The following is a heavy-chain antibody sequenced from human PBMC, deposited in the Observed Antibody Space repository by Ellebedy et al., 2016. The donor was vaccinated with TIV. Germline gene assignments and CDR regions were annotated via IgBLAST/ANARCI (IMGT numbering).Heavy chain of an antibody. D-gene: IGHD3-9*01. V-gene: IGHV1-3*01. CDR3: ARQFDLVTGSYPRGYYGLDI. Sequence: AASVQVSCKASGYTFTTYAIHWVRQAPGHRPEWMGWINAGIGNTKYSENFQGRVTITTETSASTAYMELSNLRSEDTEVNYCARQFDLVTGSYPRGYYGLDIWGQGTTVTVSS. J-gene: IGHJ6*02. CDR1: GYTFTTYA. CDR2: INAGIGNT.